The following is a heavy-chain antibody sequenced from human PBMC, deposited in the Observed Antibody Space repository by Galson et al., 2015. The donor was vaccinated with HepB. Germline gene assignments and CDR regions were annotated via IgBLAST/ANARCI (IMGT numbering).Heavy chain of an antibody. CDR3: AREPRRMVATGDY. CDR1: GYTFTGYY. J-gene: IGHJ4*02. CDR2: INPNSGGT. D-gene: IGHD5-12*01. V-gene: IGHV1-2*02. Sequence: SVKVSCKASGYTFTGYYMHWVRQAPGQGLEWMGWINPNSGGTNYAQKFQGRVTMTRDTSISTAYMELSRLRSDDTAVYYCAREPRRMVATGDYWGQGTLVTVSS.